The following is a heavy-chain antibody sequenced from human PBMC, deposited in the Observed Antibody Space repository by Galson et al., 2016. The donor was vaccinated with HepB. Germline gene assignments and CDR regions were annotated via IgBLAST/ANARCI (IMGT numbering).Heavy chain of an antibody. Sequence: SLRLSCATSGFTFHIYWMSWVRQAPGKGLEWVANIKQDGTEKNYVDSVKGRFTISRDSATRSVHLQMSSLRAEDTAVYYCAKYGGDDAFVQNWGQGILVTVSS. CDR2: IKQDGTEK. CDR3: AKYGGDDAFVQN. D-gene: IGHD2-21*02. CDR1: GFTFHIYW. V-gene: IGHV3-7*03. J-gene: IGHJ4*02.